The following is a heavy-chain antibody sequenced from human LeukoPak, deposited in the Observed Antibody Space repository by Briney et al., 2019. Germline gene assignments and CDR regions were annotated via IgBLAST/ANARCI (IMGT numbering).Heavy chain of an antibody. Sequence: PGRSLRLSCAASGFTFSSYGMHWVRQAPGKGLEWVAVISYDGSNKYYADSVKGRFTISRDNSKNTLYLQMNSLRAEDTAVYYCLALSNPGYNSSWYTPATDYWGREPWSPSPQ. D-gene: IGHD6-13*01. J-gene: IGHJ4*02. V-gene: IGHV3-30*03. CDR3: LALSNPGYNSSWYTPATDY. CDR2: ISYDGSNK. CDR1: GFTFSSYG.